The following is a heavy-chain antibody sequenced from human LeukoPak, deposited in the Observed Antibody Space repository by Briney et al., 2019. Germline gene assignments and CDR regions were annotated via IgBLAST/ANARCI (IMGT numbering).Heavy chain of an antibody. D-gene: IGHD3-10*01. Sequence: GGSLRLSCAASGFTFRSYGMSWVRQAPGKGLEWGSAISGSGGSTYYADSVKGRFTISRDNSKNTLYLQMNSLRAEDTGVYYCAKTHYYGSGSPAGYWGQGNLVTVSS. CDR2: ISGSGGST. CDR1: GFTFRSYG. V-gene: IGHV3-23*01. CDR3: AKTHYYGSGSPAGY. J-gene: IGHJ4*02.